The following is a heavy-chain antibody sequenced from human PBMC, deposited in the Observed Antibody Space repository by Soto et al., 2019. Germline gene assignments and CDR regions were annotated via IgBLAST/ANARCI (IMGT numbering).Heavy chain of an antibody. D-gene: IGHD1-20*01. CDR3: VMDHNWYYDY. CDR1: GFTFSSHW. Sequence: EVHLVESGGGLVQPGGALILSCAASGFTFSSHWMHWFREAPGKGLAWVSHIGPDWSNPRDADSVQGRFTISRDNVRNPLYLKMNSLRYEDKPVYYCVMDHNWYYDYWGPGILVTVSS. J-gene: IGHJ4*02. CDR2: IGPDWSNP. V-gene: IGHV3-74*01.